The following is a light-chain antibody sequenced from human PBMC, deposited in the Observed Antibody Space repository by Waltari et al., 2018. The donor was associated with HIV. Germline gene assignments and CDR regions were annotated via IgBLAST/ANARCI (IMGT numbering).Light chain of an antibody. CDR1: QSVSSSY. Sequence: QSPGTLSLSPGERATLSCRASQSVSSSYLAWYQQKPGQAPRLLIYGASSRATGIPDRFSGSGSGTDFTLTISRLEPEDFAVYYCQQYGSSLYTFGQGTKLEIK. V-gene: IGKV3-20*01. CDR3: QQYGSSLYT. J-gene: IGKJ2*01. CDR2: GAS.